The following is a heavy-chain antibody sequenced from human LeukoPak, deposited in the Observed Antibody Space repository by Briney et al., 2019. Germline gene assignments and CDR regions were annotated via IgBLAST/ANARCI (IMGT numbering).Heavy chain of an antibody. D-gene: IGHD2-2*01. CDR2: MYYSGST. CDR3: ARLLVPAVGGYYFDN. V-gene: IGHV4-59*11. J-gene: IGHJ4*02. CDR1: GGSISSHY. Sequence: PSETLSLTCTVSGGSISSHYWSWIRQPPGKGLECVGYMYYSGSTNYNPSLKSRVTMSVDTSKTQFSLKLSSVTAADTAVYYCARLLVPAVGGYYFDNWGQGTLVAVSS.